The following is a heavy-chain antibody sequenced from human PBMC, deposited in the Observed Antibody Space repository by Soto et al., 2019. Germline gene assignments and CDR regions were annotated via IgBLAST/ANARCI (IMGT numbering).Heavy chain of an antibody. Sequence: QITLKESGPTLVKPTQTLTLNWTFSGFSLSTSGVGVGWIRQPPGKALEWLALIYLDDENRYSPCLKNRLTITKDSCKQQVALIMTNMDPLDTATYHCAHRPAATSTHFDYWGQGTLVTVSS. D-gene: IGHD2-2*01. J-gene: IGHJ4*02. CDR3: AHRPAATSTHFDY. CDR2: IYLDDEN. V-gene: IGHV2-5*02. CDR1: GFSLSTSGVG.